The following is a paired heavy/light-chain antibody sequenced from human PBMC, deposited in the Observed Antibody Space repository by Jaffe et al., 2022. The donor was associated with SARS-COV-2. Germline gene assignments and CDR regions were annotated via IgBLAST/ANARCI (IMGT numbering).Heavy chain of an antibody. V-gene: IGHV3-11*06. CDR3: VRVGTAAAAGIVDY. D-gene: IGHD6-13*01. J-gene: IGHJ4*02. CDR1: GFTFSDYY. Sequence: QVQLVESGGGLVRPGGSLRLSCAASGFTFSDYYMSWFRQAPEKGLEWLSYISGNSGHIPYADSVKGRFTISRDNAKNSLFLQMNSLRDEDTAVYYCVRVGTAAAAGIVDYWGQGTLVTV. CDR2: ISGNSGHI.
Light chain of an antibody. CDR1: QGIENY. V-gene: IGKV1-16*02. CDR2: GTF. CDR3: QQYKSYPPT. J-gene: IGKJ2*01. Sequence: DIQMTQSPSSLSASVGDRVTITCRASQGIENYLAWFQQKPGKAPKSLIYGTFSLQSGVPSKFSGSGSGTDFTLTISSLQPEDFATYYCQQYKSYPPTFGQGTKLEIK.